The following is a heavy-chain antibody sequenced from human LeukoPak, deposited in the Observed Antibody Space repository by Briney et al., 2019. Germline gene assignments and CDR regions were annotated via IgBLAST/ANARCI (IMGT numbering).Heavy chain of an antibody. D-gene: IGHD6-19*01. Sequence: ASVKVSCKASGYTFISYGITWVRQAPGQGLEWMGWIITYKGNTNYAQNVQGRVTMTTDTSTSTAYMELRSLRSDDTAVYYCARNSHGYSSGWLQFNFDYWGQGTLVTVSS. J-gene: IGHJ4*02. CDR3: ARNSHGYSSGWLQFNFDY. CDR1: GYTFISYG. V-gene: IGHV1-18*01. CDR2: IITYKGNT.